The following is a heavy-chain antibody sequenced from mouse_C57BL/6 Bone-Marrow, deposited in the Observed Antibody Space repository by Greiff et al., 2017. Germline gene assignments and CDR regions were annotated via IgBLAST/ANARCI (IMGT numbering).Heavy chain of an antibody. CDR2: IDPSDSYT. D-gene: IGHD1-1*01. V-gene: IGHV1-69*01. Sequence: VQLQQPGAELVMPGASVQLSCKASGYTFPSYWKHWVKQRPGQGLEWIGEIDPSDSYTNYNQTFKGKSTLTVDKSSSKAYMQLSSLTSEDSAGYYCAREDYGISFAYWGQGTLVTGSA. CDR1: GYTFPSYW. J-gene: IGHJ3*01. CDR3: AREDYGISFAY.